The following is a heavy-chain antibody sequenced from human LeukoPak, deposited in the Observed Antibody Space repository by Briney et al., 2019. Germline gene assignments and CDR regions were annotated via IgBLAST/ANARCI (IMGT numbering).Heavy chain of an antibody. Sequence: PGGSLRLSCAASGFTFSSYAMSWVRQAPGKGLEWVSAISGSGGSTYYADSVKGRFTISRDNSKNTLYLQMNSLRAEDTAVYYCARDFGDDGGNFDYWGQGTLVTVSS. D-gene: IGHD2-21*01. V-gene: IGHV3-23*01. CDR1: GFTFSSYA. CDR3: ARDFGDDGGNFDY. CDR2: ISGSGGST. J-gene: IGHJ4*02.